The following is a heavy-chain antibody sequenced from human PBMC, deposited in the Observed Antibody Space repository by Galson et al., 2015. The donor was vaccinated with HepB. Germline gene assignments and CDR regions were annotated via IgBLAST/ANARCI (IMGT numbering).Heavy chain of an antibody. CDR2: LSGYDHST. CDR1: GYSFSNYG. V-gene: IGHV1-18*01. Sequence: SVKVSCKASGYSFSNYGLSWIRQAPGPGLEWLGWLSGYDHSTNYAQKFQGRVTMTADASTGTAYLELRNLRSDDTAVYFCARDSRLELRLNNYFSYGMDVWGQGSAVTVSS. CDR3: ARDSRLELRLNNYFSYGMDV. J-gene: IGHJ6*02. D-gene: IGHD1-7*01.